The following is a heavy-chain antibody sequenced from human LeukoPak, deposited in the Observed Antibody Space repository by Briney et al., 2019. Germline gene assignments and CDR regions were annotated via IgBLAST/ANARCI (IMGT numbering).Heavy chain of an antibody. Sequence: PGGSLRLSCAASGFTFSSYAMNWVRQAPGKGLEWVSAISGSGGTTYYADSVKGRFTISRDNSKNTLYLQMNSLRAEDTAVYYCAKAENDIRTLAAANDPWGQRTLVTVSS. CDR3: AKAENDIRTLAAANDP. CDR1: GFTFSSYA. J-gene: IGHJ5*02. V-gene: IGHV3-23*01. D-gene: IGHD6-13*01. CDR2: ISGSGGTT.